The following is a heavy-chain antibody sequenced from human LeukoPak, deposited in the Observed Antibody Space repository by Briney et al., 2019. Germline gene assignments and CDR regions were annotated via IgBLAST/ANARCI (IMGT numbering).Heavy chain of an antibody. V-gene: IGHV3-30-3*01. Sequence: SLRLSCAASGFTFSSYAMHWVRQAPGKGLEWVAVISYDRSNKYYADSVKGRFTISRDNSKNTLYLQMNSLRAEDTAVYYCARDKAQWVWMVRGVTNYGMDVWGQGTTVTVSS. CDR2: ISYDRSNK. CDR3: ARDKAQWVWMVRGVTNYGMDV. CDR1: GFTFSSYA. D-gene: IGHD3-10*01. J-gene: IGHJ6*02.